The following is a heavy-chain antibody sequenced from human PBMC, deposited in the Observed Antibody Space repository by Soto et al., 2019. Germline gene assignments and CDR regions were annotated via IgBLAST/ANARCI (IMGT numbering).Heavy chain of an antibody. CDR3: ERESNVGATTSNGMDV. Sequence: PGGSLRLSCAASGFTFSSYDMHWVRQATGKGLEWVSAIGTAGDTYYPGSVKGRFTISRENAKNSLYLQMNSLRAGDTAVYYCERESNVGATTSNGMDVWGQGTTVTGSS. J-gene: IGHJ6*02. D-gene: IGHD1-26*01. CDR2: IGTAGDT. CDR1: GFTFSSYD. V-gene: IGHV3-13*01.